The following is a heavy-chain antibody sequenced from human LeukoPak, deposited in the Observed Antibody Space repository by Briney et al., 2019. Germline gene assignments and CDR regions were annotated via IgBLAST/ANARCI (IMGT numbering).Heavy chain of an antibody. J-gene: IGHJ2*01. D-gene: IGHD6-19*01. CDR1: GGSISSGGYY. CDR3: ARDGSSGWYGYWYFDL. CDR2: IYHSGST. Sequence: PSETLSLTCTVSGGSISSGGYYWSWIRQPPGKGLEWIGYIYHSGSTYYNPSLKSRVTISVDRSKNQFSLKLSSVTAADTAVYYCARDGSSGWYGYWYFDLWGRGTLVTVSS. V-gene: IGHV4-30-2*01.